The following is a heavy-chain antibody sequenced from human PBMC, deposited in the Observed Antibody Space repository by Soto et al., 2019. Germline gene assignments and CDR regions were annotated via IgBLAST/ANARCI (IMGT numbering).Heavy chain of an antibody. V-gene: IGHV1-2*02. CDR2: INPNSGGT. CDR3: ARDVRKSYPFDY. Sequence: ASVKGSCKASGYTFTGYYMHWVRQAPGQGLEWMGWINPNSGGTNYAQKFQGRVTMTRDTSISTAYMELSRLRSDDTAVYYCARDVRKSYPFDYWGQGTLVTVSS. J-gene: IGHJ4*02. D-gene: IGHD1-26*01. CDR1: GYTFTGYY.